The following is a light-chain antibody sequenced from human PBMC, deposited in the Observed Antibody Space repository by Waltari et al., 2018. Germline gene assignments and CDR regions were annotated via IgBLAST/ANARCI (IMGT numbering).Light chain of an antibody. CDR2: DAS. Sequence: EIVLTQSPATLSLSPGERATLSSRASQGVSSDLTWYQQKPGQAPRLLIYDASNRATGIPARFSGSGSGTDFTLTISSLEPEDYAVYYCQQRSNWPPYTFGQWTKLEIK. CDR3: QQRSNWPPYT. V-gene: IGKV3-11*01. J-gene: IGKJ2*01. CDR1: QGVSSD.